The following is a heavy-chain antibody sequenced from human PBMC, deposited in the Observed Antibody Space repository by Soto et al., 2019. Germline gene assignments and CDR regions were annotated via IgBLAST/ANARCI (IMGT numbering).Heavy chain of an antibody. CDR1: GGTFSSYA. CDR3: AKVKSSSWFIYGMDV. Sequence: SVKVSCKASGGTFSSYAISWVRQAPGQGLEWMGGIIPIFGTANYAQKFQGRVTITADESTSTAYMELSSLRSEDTAVYYCAKVKSSSWFIYGMDVWGQGPTVTVSS. J-gene: IGHJ6*02. CDR2: IIPIFGTA. D-gene: IGHD6-13*01. V-gene: IGHV1-69*13.